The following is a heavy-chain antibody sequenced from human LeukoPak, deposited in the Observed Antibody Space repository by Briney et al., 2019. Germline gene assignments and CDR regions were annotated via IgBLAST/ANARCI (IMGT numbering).Heavy chain of an antibody. CDR2: IYYSGST. D-gene: IGHD6-13*01. CDR3: ARSGDSLFDY. V-gene: IGHV4-59*01. CDR1: GGSISSYY. Sequence: SETLSLTCTVSGGSISSYYWSWIRQPPGKGLEWIGYIYYSGSTNYNPSLKSRVTISVDTSKNQFSLKLSSVTAADTAMYYCARSGDSLFDYWGQGTLVTVSS. J-gene: IGHJ4*02.